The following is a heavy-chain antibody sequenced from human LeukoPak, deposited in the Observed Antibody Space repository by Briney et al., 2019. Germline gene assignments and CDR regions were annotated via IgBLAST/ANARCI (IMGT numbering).Heavy chain of an antibody. Sequence: SETLSLTCTVSGGSISSSSYYWGWIRQPPGKGLEWIGSIYYSGSTYYNPSLKSRVTISVDTSKNQFSLKLSSVTAADTAVYYCAREGHMTTVKKGFDYWGQGTLVTVSS. CDR2: IYYSGST. CDR3: AREGHMTTVKKGFDY. J-gene: IGHJ4*02. CDR1: GGSISSSSYY. V-gene: IGHV4-39*07. D-gene: IGHD4-17*01.